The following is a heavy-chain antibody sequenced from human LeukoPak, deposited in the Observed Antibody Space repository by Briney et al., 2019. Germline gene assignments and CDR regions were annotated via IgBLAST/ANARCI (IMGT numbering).Heavy chain of an antibody. CDR2: INHGRST. CDR1: GGSFSGYY. D-gene: IGHD1-26*01. J-gene: IGHJ4*02. CDR3: ARAPTDSGSYR. Sequence: ASETLSLTCAVSGGSFSGYYWSWIRQPPGKGLEWIGEINHGRSTNYNPSLKSRVTMSVDTSKNQFSLKLSSVTAAGTAVYYCARAPTDSGSYRWGQGTLVTVSS. V-gene: IGHV4-34*01.